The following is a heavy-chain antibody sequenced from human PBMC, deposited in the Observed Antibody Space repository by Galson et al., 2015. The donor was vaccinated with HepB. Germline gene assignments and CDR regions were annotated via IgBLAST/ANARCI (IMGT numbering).Heavy chain of an antibody. CDR2: IDPSDSYT. D-gene: IGHD3-10*01. Sequence: QSGAEVKKPGGSLRTSCTGSGYSFTGYWISWVRQMPGKGLEWMGRIDPSDSYTNYSPSFQGHVTISADKSISTAYLQWSSLKASDTAMYYCARNGFGELDPTPWGQGTLVTVSS. CDR3: ARNGFGELDPTP. V-gene: IGHV5-10-1*01. CDR1: GYSFTGYW. J-gene: IGHJ4*02.